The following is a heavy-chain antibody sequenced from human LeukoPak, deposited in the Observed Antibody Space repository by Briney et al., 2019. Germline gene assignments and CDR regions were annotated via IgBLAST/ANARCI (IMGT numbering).Heavy chain of an antibody. J-gene: IGHJ4*02. V-gene: IGHV4-38-2*02. D-gene: IGHD5/OR15-5a*01. Sequence: SETLSLTCTVSAYSISSGYYWGWIRPPPGKGLEWIGSIYHSGSTYYNPSLKSRVTISVDTSKNQFSLKLSSVTAADTAVYYCARSWSTSSIDYWGQGTLVTVSS. CDR2: IYHSGST. CDR3: ARSWSTSSIDY. CDR1: AYSISSGYY.